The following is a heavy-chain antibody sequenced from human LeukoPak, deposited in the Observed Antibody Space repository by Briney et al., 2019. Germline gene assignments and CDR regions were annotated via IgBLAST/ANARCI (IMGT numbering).Heavy chain of an antibody. Sequence: ASVKVSCKASGGTFSSYAISWVRQAPGQGLEWMGWMNPNSGNTGYAQKFQGRVTITRNTSISTAYMELSSLRSEDTAVYYCARVPLWFGEGKRGDYYYYYMDVWGKGTTVTISS. V-gene: IGHV1-8*03. J-gene: IGHJ6*03. CDR1: GGTFSSYA. D-gene: IGHD3-10*01. CDR2: MNPNSGNT. CDR3: ARVPLWFGEGKRGDYYYYYMDV.